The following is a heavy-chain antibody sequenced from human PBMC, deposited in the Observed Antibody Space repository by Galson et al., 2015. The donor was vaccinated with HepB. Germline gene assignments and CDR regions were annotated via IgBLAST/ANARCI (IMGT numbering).Heavy chain of an antibody. Sequence: QSGAEVKKPGESLRISCKGSGYTFTNYWINWVRQMPGKGLEWMGKIHPHDSYVTYSPSFQGHVIISGDKSISTAYLQWSGLKASDTAIYYCARGPRYCYDISCQLDSNYYSGTDVWGQGTTVTVSS. D-gene: IGHD2-15*01. CDR1: GYTFTNYW. V-gene: IGHV5-10-1*01. CDR3: ARGPRYCYDISCQLDSNYYSGTDV. J-gene: IGHJ6*02. CDR2: IHPHDSYV.